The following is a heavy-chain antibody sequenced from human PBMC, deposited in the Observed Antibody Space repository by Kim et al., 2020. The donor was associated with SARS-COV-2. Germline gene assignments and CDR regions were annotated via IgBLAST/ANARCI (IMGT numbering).Heavy chain of an antibody. CDR2: IKEDGSEK. Sequence: GGSLRLSCAASGFTFSIYWMSWVRQAPGKGLEWVANIKEDGSEKYYVDSVKGRFTISRDNAKNSLYLQMNSLRVEDTAVYYGARYSESNYFFDNWGHGTLVTVSS. CDR1: GFTFSIYW. CDR3: ARYSESNYFFDN. J-gene: IGHJ4*01. D-gene: IGHD1-26*01. V-gene: IGHV3-7*01.